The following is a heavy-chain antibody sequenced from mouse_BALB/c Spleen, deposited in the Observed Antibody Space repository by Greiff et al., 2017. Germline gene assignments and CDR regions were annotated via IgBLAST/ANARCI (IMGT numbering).Heavy chain of an antibody. D-gene: IGHD4-1*01. J-gene: IGHJ3*01. CDR2: ISSGSSTI. CDR3: ASSGPGFAY. V-gene: IGHV5-17*02. CDR1: GFTFSSFG. Sequence: EVKLVESGGGLVQPGGSRTLSCAASGFTFSSFGLHWVRQAPEKGLEWVAYISSGSSTIYYADTVSGRFTISRDNPKNTLFLQMTSLRSEDTAMYDCASSGPGFAYWGQGTLVTVSA.